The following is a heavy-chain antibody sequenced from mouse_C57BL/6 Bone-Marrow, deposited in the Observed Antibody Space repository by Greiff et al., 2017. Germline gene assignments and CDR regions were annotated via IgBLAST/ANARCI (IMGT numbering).Heavy chain of an antibody. D-gene: IGHD4-1*01. CDR1: GFTFSSYA. V-gene: IGHV5-9-1*02. J-gene: IGHJ2*01. Sequence: EVKLMESGEGLVKPGGSLKLSCAASGFTFSSYAMSWVRQTPEKRLEWVAYISSGGDYIYYADTVKGRFTISRDNARNTLYLQMSSLKSEDTAMYYCTRDLANWPDYWGQGTTLTVSS. CDR2: ISSGGDYI. CDR3: TRDLANWPDY.